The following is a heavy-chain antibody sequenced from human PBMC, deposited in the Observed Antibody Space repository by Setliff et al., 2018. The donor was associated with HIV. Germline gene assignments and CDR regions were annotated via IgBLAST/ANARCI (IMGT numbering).Heavy chain of an antibody. Sequence: SETLSLTCAVSGDSVSGPNYNWGWIRQPPGKGLEWIGTISFRRSTSYNPSLKSRVTISLDTSKSQFSLNLSSVTAADTAVYYCARWGDGYNSYDSWGQGTLVTVPQ. J-gene: IGHJ4*02. CDR3: ARWGDGYNSYDS. CDR1: GDSVSGPNYN. V-gene: IGHV4-39*07. D-gene: IGHD5-12*01. CDR2: ISFRRST.